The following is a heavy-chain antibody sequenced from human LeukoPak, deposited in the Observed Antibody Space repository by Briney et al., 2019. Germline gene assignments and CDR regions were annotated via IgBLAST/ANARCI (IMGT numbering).Heavy chain of an antibody. D-gene: IGHD6-19*01. V-gene: IGHV1-2*02. CDR2: VNPNSGGR. CDR1: GYTFTAHY. J-gene: IGHJ4*02. Sequence: ASVTVSFKASGYTFTAHYLHWVRQAPGEGLEWMGWVNPNSGGRRYAQKFQGRVAMTSDTSITTAYMELERLTSDDTAVYYCAPNSGYSSGWFTGWGQGTLVTVSS. CDR3: APNSGYSSGWFTG.